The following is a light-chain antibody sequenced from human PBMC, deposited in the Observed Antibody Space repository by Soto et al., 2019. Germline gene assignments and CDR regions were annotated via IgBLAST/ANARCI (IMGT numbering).Light chain of an antibody. V-gene: IGKV1-5*01. CDR3: QQYHAYPYT. CDR1: QSISRW. J-gene: IGKJ2*01. CDR2: DAS. Sequence: DIQMTQSPSTLSAFVGDRVTITCRASQSISRWLAWYHLRPGKAPKLLIHDASSLVSGVPSRFGGSVSGTEFTLTISSLQPDDSAIYYCQQYHAYPYTFGQGTKLGIK.